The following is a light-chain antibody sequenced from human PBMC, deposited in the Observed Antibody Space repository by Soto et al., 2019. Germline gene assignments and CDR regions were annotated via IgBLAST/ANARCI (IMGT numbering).Light chain of an antibody. CDR1: QGISNF. V-gene: IGKV1-16*02. CDR3: QQNHSYPVT. Sequence: DIEMTQSPSSLSVSVGDTVTITCRASQGISNFLAWFQQKPGKAPQSLIYGASSLQSGVPSKFSGSGSDTGCTLTISSLQPEDSATYFCQQNHSYPVTFGGGTQVEIK. CDR2: GAS. J-gene: IGKJ4*01.